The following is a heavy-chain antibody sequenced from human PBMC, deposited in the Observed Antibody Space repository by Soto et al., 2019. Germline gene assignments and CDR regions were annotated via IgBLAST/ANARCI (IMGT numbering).Heavy chain of an antibody. CDR1: GGTFSSYA. V-gene: IGHV1-69*01. D-gene: IGHD1-1*01. CDR3: ARPRYVVPPDYYYGMDV. Sequence: QVQLVQSGAEVKKPGSSVKVSCKASGGTFSSYAISWVRQAPGQGLEWMGGIIPIFGTANYAQKFQGRVTITADESTSTAYMELSSLRSEDTAVYYCARPRYVVPPDYYYGMDVWGQGTTVTVSS. CDR2: IIPIFGTA. J-gene: IGHJ6*02.